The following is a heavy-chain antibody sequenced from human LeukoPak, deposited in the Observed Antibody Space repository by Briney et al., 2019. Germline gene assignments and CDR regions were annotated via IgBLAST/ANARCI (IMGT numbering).Heavy chain of an antibody. V-gene: IGHV3-15*01. CDR2: IKSKTDGGTT. J-gene: IGHJ4*02. CDR3: ATDGEGGSSWQY. Sequence: PGGSLRLSCAASGFTFSNAWMSWVRQAPGKGLEWVGRIKSKTDGGTTDYAAPVKGRFTISRDDSKNTLYLQMNSLKTEDTAVCYCATDGEGGSSWQYWGQGTLVTVSS. CDR1: GFTFSNAW. D-gene: IGHD6-13*01.